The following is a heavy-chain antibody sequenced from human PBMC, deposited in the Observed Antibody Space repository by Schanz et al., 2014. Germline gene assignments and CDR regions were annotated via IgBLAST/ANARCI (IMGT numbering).Heavy chain of an antibody. CDR2: ISPYNGNT. CDR1: GYNFNRHD. Sequence: QVQLVQSGPEVKKPGASVRLSCKASGYNFNRHDISWVRQAPGQGLEWVAWISPYNGNTAYAQNLKGRVRITTDTPTATAYMELRSLTSDDTAVYYCARDRVYRFLKGENRFYFDYWGQGTLVIVSS. D-gene: IGHD3-3*01. CDR3: ARDRVYRFLKGENRFYFDY. V-gene: IGHV1-18*04. J-gene: IGHJ4*02.